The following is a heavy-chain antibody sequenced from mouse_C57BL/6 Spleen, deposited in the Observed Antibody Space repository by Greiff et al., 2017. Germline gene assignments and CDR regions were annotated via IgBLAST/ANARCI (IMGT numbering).Heavy chain of an antibody. CDR2: FHPYNDDT. D-gene: IGHD2-13*01. V-gene: IGHV1-47*01. Sequence: VKLMESGAELVKPGASVKMSCKASGYTFTTYPIEWMKQNHGKSLEWIGNFHPYNDDTKYNEKFKGKATLTVEKSSSTVYLELSRLTSDDSAVYYCARGYYGDYYAMDYGGQGTSVTVSS. CDR1: GYTFTTYP. J-gene: IGHJ4*01. CDR3: ARGYYGDYYAMDY.